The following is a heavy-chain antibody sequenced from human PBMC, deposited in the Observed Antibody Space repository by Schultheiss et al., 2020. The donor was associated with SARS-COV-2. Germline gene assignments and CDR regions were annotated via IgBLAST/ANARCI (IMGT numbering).Heavy chain of an antibody. J-gene: IGHJ5*02. V-gene: IGHV3-11*01. CDR2: IGPSDSFF. CDR3: AKDSLEIRARWFDP. CDR1: GFTFRDYI. D-gene: IGHD3-16*01. Sequence: GESLKISCAASGFTFRDYIMSWVRLAPGKGLEWLSYIGPSDSFFYYADSVKGRFTISRDNSKNTLYLQMNSLRAEDTAVYYCAKDSLEIRARWFDPWGQGTLVTVSS.